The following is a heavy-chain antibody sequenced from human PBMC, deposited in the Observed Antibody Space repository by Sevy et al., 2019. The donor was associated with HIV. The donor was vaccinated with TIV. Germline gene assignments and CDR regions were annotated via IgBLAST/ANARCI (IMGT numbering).Heavy chain of an antibody. CDR3: AKRYCITITFYDDVFWNPYYFYGLDV. V-gene: IGHV3-23*01. CDR2: ISAGGTTT. CDR1: GFIFSNYP. J-gene: IGHJ6*02. D-gene: IGHD2-2*01. Sequence: GGSLRLSCAASGFIFSNYPMSWVRHSPGKGLEWVSDISAGGTTTYYADSVEGRFTISRDNSKNTVSLPLNSLGAEDTALYYCAKRYCITITFYDDVFWNPYYFYGLDVWGQGISVTVSS.